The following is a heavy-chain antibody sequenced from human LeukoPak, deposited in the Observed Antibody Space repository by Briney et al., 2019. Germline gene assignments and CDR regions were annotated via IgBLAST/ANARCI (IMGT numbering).Heavy chain of an antibody. CDR2: ISSSSSYI. CDR1: GFTLSSDS. D-gene: IGHD6-6*01. CDR3: ARSTQLDPEYFQH. J-gene: IGHJ1*01. V-gene: IGHV3-21*01. Sequence: GGSLRLSCAVSGFTLSSDSMNWVRQAPGKGLEWVSSISSSSSYINYADSVKGRFTIPRDNTKNSLYLQMNSLRAEDTAVYYCARSTQLDPEYFQHWGQGTLVTVSS.